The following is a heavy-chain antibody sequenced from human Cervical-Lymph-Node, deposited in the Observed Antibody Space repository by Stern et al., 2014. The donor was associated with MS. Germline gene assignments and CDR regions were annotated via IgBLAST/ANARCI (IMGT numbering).Heavy chain of an antibody. CDR1: GGFISSYY. CDR2: AYYTGST. CDR3: ARQSFLPNGAFDI. V-gene: IGHV4-59*01. Sequence: QVQLQESGPGLVRPSETLSLTCTVSGGFISSYYWRWIRQRPGKGLEWIGYAYYTGSTYYNPSLKSRATISVDTSKNQFSLRLSSVTAADTAVYYCARQSFLPNGAFDIWGQGTMVTVSS. D-gene: IGHD2/OR15-2a*01. J-gene: IGHJ3*02.